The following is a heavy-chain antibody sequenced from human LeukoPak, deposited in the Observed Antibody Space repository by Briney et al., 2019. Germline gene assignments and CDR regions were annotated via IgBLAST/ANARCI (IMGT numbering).Heavy chain of an antibody. Sequence: PSETLSLTCTVSGGSISSYYWSWIRQPPGKGLEWIGYIYYSGSSNYNPSLKSRVSMSVDTSKNQVSLKLSTVTAADTAVYYCARDPSGHFDYCGQRTLVTVSS. CDR1: GGSISSYY. CDR3: ARDPSGHFDY. V-gene: IGHV4-59*01. D-gene: IGHD2-15*01. CDR2: IYYSGSS. J-gene: IGHJ4*01.